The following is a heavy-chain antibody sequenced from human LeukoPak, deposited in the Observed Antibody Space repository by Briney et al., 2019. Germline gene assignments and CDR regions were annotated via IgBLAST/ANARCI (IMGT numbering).Heavy chain of an antibody. CDR2: ISASGRNI. J-gene: IGHJ4*02. Sequence: SGGSLRLSCAASGFTFSSHSMNWVRQAPGKGLEWLSYISASGRNISYADSVRGRFTISRDNAKNSLYLQMNSLRAEDTAVYYCARGFYYDSSGYYYEFDYWGQGTLVTVSS. V-gene: IGHV3-48*04. D-gene: IGHD3-22*01. CDR3: ARGFYYDSSGYYYEFDY. CDR1: GFTFSSHS.